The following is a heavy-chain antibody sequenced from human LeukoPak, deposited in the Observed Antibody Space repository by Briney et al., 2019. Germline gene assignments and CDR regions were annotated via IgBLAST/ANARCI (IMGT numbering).Heavy chain of an antibody. CDR1: GFTFSSYA. Sequence: PGRSLRLSCAASGFTFSSYAMHWVRQAPGKGREGGAVISYDGRNKYYADSVKGRFTISRDNAKNSLYLQMNSLRAEDTAVYYCARDTMGYYDSSGYFHWGQGTLVTVSS. J-gene: IGHJ4*02. CDR2: ISYDGRNK. D-gene: IGHD3-22*01. CDR3: ARDTMGYYDSSGYFH. V-gene: IGHV3-30*04.